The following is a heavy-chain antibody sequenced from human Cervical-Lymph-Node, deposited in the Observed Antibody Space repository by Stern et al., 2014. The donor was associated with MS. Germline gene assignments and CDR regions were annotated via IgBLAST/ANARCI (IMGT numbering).Heavy chain of an antibody. V-gene: IGHV4-61*02. J-gene: IGHJ5*02. CDR1: GGSISSGSYY. D-gene: IGHD5-18*01. CDR3: ARDGGRVYSYGGRENWFDP. Sequence: QVQLQESGPGLVKPSQTLSLTCTVSGGSISSGSYYWSWIRQPAGKGLEXIGRIYTSGSTNYNPSLKSRVTISVDTSKNQFSLKLSSVTAADTAVYYCARDGGRVYSYGGRENWFDPWGQGTLVTVSS. CDR2: IYTSGST.